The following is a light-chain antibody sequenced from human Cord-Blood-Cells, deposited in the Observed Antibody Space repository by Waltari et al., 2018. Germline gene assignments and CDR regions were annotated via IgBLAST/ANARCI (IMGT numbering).Light chain of an antibody. Sequence: DIQMTQSPSSLSASVGDRVTITCRASQSISIYLNWCQQKPGKAPNLLIYAASSLQSGVPSRCSGSGSGTDFTLTISSLQPEDVATYYCQQSYSTPITVGQGTRLEIK. J-gene: IGKJ5*01. CDR3: QQSYSTPIT. CDR1: QSISIY. V-gene: IGKV1-39*01. CDR2: AAS.